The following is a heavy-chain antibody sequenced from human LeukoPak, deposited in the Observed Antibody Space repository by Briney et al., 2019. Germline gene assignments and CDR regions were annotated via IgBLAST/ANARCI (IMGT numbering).Heavy chain of an antibody. Sequence: GGSLRLSCAASGLTFRSYAMTWVRRAPGKGLEWVSGIWGGGDSTYYADSVKGRFTISRDNSKNTLFLQMNSLRAEDTAVYYCAKAPLPHCSSGVCYNDYWGQGTLVTVSS. J-gene: IGHJ4*02. CDR2: IWGGGDST. D-gene: IGHD2-8*01. CDR1: GLTFRSYA. CDR3: AKAPLPHCSSGVCYNDY. V-gene: IGHV3-23*01.